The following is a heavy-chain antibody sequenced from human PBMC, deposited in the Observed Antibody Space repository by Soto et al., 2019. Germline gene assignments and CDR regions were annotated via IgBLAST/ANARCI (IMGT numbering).Heavy chain of an antibody. CDR2: MNPNSGNT. CDR1: GYTFTSYD. Sequence: QVQLVQSGAEAKKPGASVKVSCKGSGYTFTSYDINWVRQATGQGLEWMGWMNPNSGNTGYAQKFQGRVTMTRSTARRTAYMELSSLRSEDTAVYYCAREKTDYGMDVWGQGTTVTVSS. V-gene: IGHV1-8*01. J-gene: IGHJ6*02. CDR3: AREKTDYGMDV.